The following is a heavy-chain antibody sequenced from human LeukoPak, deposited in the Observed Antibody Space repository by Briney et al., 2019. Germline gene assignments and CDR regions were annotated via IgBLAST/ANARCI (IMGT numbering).Heavy chain of an antibody. CDR2: INSDGSST. CDR3: ARVGRYGDYVSRDYYYYYMDV. J-gene: IGHJ6*03. Sequence: PGGSLRLSCAASGFTFSSYWMHWVRQAPGKGLVWVSRINSDGSSTSYADSVKGRFTISRDNAKNTLYLQMNSLRAEDTAVYYCARVGRYGDYVSRDYYYYYMDVWGKGTTVTVSS. V-gene: IGHV3-74*01. D-gene: IGHD4-17*01. CDR1: GFTFSSYW.